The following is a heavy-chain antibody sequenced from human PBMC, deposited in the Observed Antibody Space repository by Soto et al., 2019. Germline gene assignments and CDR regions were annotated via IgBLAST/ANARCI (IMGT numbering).Heavy chain of an antibody. CDR3: ATSYDYGDYITDY. D-gene: IGHD4-17*01. CDR2: ISYDGSNK. J-gene: IGHJ4*02. CDR1: GFTFSGYA. V-gene: IGHV3-30-3*01. Sequence: GGSLRLSCAASGFTFSGYAMHWVRQAPGKGLEWVAVISYDGSNKYYADSVKGRFTISRDNSKNTLYLQMNSLRAEDTAVYYCATSYDYGDYITDYWGQGTLVTVSS.